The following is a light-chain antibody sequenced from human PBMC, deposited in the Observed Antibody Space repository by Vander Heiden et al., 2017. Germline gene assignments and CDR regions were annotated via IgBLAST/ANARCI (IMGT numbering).Light chain of an antibody. V-gene: IGLV1-44*01. Sequence: QSVLTQPPSASGTPGQRITISCSGSSSNIGSNIVNWYQQLPGAAPKLLIYTDDQRPSGVPDRFSGSRSGTSASLAISGLQSEDEADYYCLAWDDSLSGFWVFGGGTKVTVL. J-gene: IGLJ3*02. CDR2: TDD. CDR1: SSNIGSNI. CDR3: LAWDDSLSGFWV.